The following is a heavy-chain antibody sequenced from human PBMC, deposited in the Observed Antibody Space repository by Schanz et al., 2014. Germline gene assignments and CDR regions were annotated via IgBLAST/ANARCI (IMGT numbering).Heavy chain of an antibody. Sequence: QLQLQESGPGLVKPSETLSLTCSVSGASISSTTYYWGWVRQPPGKGLEWIGNIYYSGNTYYNPSRESRFTVSIEAPRNQFSLTLTSVTAADTAVYYCARHHDFWSGPDGRYLDLWGQGTLVTVSS. D-gene: IGHD3-3*01. CDR2: IYYSGNT. J-gene: IGHJ4*02. V-gene: IGHV4-39*01. CDR3: ARHHDFWSGPDGRYLDL. CDR1: GASISSTTYY.